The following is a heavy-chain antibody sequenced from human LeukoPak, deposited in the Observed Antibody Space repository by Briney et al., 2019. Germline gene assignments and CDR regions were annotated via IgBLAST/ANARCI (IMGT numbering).Heavy chain of an antibody. CDR2: ISGSGGST. Sequence: GGSLRLSCAGSGFIFNNYAMHWVRQPPGKGLEWVSGISGSGGSTYYADSVKGRFTISRDNSKNTLYLQMNSLRAEDTAVYYCAKGTQLDAFDIWGQGTMVTVSS. V-gene: IGHV3-23*01. CDR3: AKGTQLDAFDI. J-gene: IGHJ3*02. CDR1: GFIFNNYA. D-gene: IGHD5-18*01.